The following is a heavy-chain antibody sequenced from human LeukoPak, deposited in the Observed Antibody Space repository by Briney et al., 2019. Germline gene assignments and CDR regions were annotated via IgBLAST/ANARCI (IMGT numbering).Heavy chain of an antibody. Sequence: PGGSLRLSCAASGLTFSSYGMHWVRQAPGKGLEWVAVISYDGSNKYYADSVKGRFTISRDNSKNTLYLQMNSLRAEDTAVYYCAKDKDSGEPVAGPSFFDYWGQGTLVTVSS. CDR1: GLTFSSYG. V-gene: IGHV3-30*18. J-gene: IGHJ4*02. CDR3: AKDKDSGEPVAGPSFFDY. CDR2: ISYDGSNK. D-gene: IGHD6-19*01.